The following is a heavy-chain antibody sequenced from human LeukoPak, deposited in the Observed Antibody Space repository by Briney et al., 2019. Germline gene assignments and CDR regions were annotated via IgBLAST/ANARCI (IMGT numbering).Heavy chain of an antibody. Sequence: PGGSLRLSCAAPGFTVSSNYMSWVRQAPGKGLEWVSVIYSGGSTYYADSVKGRFTISRDNSKNTLYLQMNSLRAEDTAVYYCARDGRGYCSGGSCYPYYYYGMDVWGQGTTVTVSS. CDR3: ARDGRGYCSGGSCYPYYYYGMDV. CDR1: GFTVSSNY. CDR2: IYSGGST. J-gene: IGHJ6*02. D-gene: IGHD2-15*01. V-gene: IGHV3-66*01.